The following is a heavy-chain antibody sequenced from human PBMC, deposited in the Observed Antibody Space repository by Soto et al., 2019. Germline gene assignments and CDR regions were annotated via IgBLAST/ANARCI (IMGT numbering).Heavy chain of an antibody. V-gene: IGHV3-33*01. J-gene: IGHJ4*02. CDR3: ARDWDSSTFDY. Sequence: GGSLRLSCAASGFTFSSYGMHWVRQAPGKGLEWVAVIWYDGSNKYYADSVKGRFAISRDNSKNTLYLQMNSLRAEDTAVYYCARDWDSSTFDYWGQGTLVTVSS. D-gene: IGHD6-13*01. CDR1: GFTFSSYG. CDR2: IWYDGSNK.